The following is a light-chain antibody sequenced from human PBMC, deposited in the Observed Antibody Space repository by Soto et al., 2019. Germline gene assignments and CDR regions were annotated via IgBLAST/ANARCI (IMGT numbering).Light chain of an antibody. CDR2: SND. Sequence: QSVLTQPHSASGNPGQTVTISCSGSSFNIGFNYVYWYQQLPGMAPKLLIHSNDERPSGVPDRFSGSKSGTSASLAISGLRSEDEADYYCAAWDDSLSGGVFGTGTKATVL. CDR1: SFNIGFNY. CDR3: AAWDDSLSGGV. J-gene: IGLJ1*01. V-gene: IGLV1-47*02.